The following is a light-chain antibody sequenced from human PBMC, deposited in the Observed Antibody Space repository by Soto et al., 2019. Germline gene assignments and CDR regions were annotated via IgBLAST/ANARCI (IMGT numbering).Light chain of an antibody. V-gene: IGLV2-11*01. CDR1: NSNIGNYNY. J-gene: IGLJ1*01. CDR3: CSYAGSNTDYV. Sequence: QSALTQPRSVSGSPGQSVTISCTGGNSNIGNYNYVSWYQXHPGKAPKLIIYDVTKRPSGVPDRFSGSKSGITASLTISGXQXDDEADYYCCSYAGSNTDYVFGTGTKLTVL. CDR2: DVT.